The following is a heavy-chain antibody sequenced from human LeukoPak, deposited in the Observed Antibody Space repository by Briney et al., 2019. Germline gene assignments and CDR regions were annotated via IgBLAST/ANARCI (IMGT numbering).Heavy chain of an antibody. J-gene: IGHJ5*02. CDR1: GGSINSYY. Sequence: PSETLSLTCTVSGGSINSYYWSWLPQPPGKGLEWIGYIYYTGSTNYNPSLKSRVTISIDTSKNQFSLNLSSVTAADTAVYYCANSSRPHWFDPWGQGTLVTVSS. CDR3: ANSSRPHWFDP. V-gene: IGHV4-59*01. CDR2: IYYTGST. D-gene: IGHD6-13*01.